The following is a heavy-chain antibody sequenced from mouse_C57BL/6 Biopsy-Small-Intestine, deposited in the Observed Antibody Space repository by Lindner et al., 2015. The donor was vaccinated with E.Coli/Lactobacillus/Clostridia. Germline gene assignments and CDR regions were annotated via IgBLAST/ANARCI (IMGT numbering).Heavy chain of an antibody. Sequence: VQLQESGPGMVKPSQSLSLTCTVTGYSITSGYDWHWIRHFPGNKLEWMGYMSYSGSTNYNPSLKSRISITHDTSKNHFFLKLNSVTTEDTATYYCARGVASPYHFDYWGQGTTLTVSS. CDR1: GYSITSGYD. J-gene: IGHJ2*01. CDR2: MSYSGST. CDR3: ARGVASPYHFDY. V-gene: IGHV3-1*01. D-gene: IGHD1-1*01.